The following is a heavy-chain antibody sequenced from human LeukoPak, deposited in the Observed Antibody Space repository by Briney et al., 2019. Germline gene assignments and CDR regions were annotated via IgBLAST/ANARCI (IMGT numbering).Heavy chain of an antibody. V-gene: IGHV3-48*01. CDR2: ISSSSTI. CDR3: ARVAYASSSLRFFDS. J-gene: IGHJ4*02. CDR1: GFTFSTSS. D-gene: IGHD6-6*01. Sequence: GGSLRLSCAGSGFTFSTSSMNWVRQAPGKGLEWVSFISSSSTIYYADSVEGRFTISRDNAKNSLYLQMNSLRAEDTAVYYCARVAYASSSLRFFDSWGQGTLVTVSS.